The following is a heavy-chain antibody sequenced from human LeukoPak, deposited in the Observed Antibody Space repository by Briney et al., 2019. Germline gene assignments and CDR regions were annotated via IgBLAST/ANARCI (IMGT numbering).Heavy chain of an antibody. CDR2: MNPNSGNT. V-gene: IGHV1-8*02. D-gene: IGHD6-13*01. CDR3: ARVQSSSWYSYYYYYMDV. CDR1: GYTFTSYA. Sequence: ASVKVSCKASGYTFTSYAMNWVRQATGQGLEWMGWMNPNSGNTGYAQKFQGRVTMTRNTSISTAYMELSSLRSEDTAVYYCARVQSSSWYSYYYYYMDVWGKGTTVTISS. J-gene: IGHJ6*03.